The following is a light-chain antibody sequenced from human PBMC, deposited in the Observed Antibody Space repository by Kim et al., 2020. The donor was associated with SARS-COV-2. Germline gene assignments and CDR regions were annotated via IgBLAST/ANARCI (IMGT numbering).Light chain of an antibody. CDR3: QSYDSSLSGSVV. Sequence: VTISCNGSSSNIGAGSDVHWYQQLPGTAPKVLIYGNSNRPSGVPDRFSGSKSGTSASLAITGLQAEDEADYYCQSYDSSLSGSVVFGGGTQLTVL. J-gene: IGLJ2*01. CDR2: GNS. CDR1: SSNIGAGSD. V-gene: IGLV1-40*01.